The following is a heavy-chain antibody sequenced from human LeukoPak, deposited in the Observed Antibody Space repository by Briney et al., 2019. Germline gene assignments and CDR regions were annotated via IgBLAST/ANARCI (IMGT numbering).Heavy chain of an antibody. J-gene: IGHJ3*02. CDR1: GFTFSSYS. Sequence: QPGGSLRLSCAASGFTFSSYSMNWVRQAPGKGLEWVSYISSSSSTIYYADSVKGRFTISRDNAKNSLCLQMNSLRAEDTAVYYCARAPYDSSGYYLPDAFDIWGQGTMVTVSS. V-gene: IGHV3-48*01. CDR2: ISSSSSTI. D-gene: IGHD3-22*01. CDR3: ARAPYDSSGYYLPDAFDI.